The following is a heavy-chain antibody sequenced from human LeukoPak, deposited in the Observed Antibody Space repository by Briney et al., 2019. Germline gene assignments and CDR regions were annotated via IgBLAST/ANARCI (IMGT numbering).Heavy chain of an antibody. CDR1: GYTFTGYY. CDR3: ARESAGDLGAFDI. V-gene: IGHV1-2*02. J-gene: IGHJ3*02. CDR2: INPNSGGT. Sequence: ASVKVSCKASGYTFTGYYMHWVRQAPGQGLEWMGWINPNSGGTNYAQKFLGRGTMPRHTSISTASMELSTLRSEDTAVYYCARESAGDLGAFDIWGQGTMVTVSS. D-gene: IGHD6-13*01.